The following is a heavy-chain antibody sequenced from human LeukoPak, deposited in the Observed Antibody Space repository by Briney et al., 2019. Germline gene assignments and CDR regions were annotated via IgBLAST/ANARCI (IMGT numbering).Heavy chain of an antibody. J-gene: IGHJ4*02. CDR2: ISSSGSTI. CDR1: GFTFSSYE. D-gene: IGHD2-2*01. V-gene: IGHV3-48*03. CDR3: ARVGCFSSTSCYRGSDY. Sequence: GGSLRLSCAASGFTFSSYEMNWVRQAPGKGLEWVSYISSSGSTIYHADSVKGRFTISRDNAKNSLYLQMNSLRAEDTAVYYCARVGCFSSTSCYRGSDYWGQGTLVTVSS.